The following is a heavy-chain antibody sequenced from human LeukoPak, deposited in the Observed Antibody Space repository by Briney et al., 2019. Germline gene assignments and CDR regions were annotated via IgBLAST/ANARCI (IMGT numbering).Heavy chain of an antibody. D-gene: IGHD2-21*01. V-gene: IGHV4-38-2*01. J-gene: IGHJ4*02. CDR3: ARHERGCGGDCYSSFDY. CDR2: IYHSGST. CDR1: GYSISGGYY. Sequence: SETLSLTCAVSGYSISGGYYWGWIRQPPGKGLEWIGSIYHSGSTYYNPSLKSRVTISVDTSKNQFSLKLSSVTAADTAVYYCARHERGCGGDCYSSFDYWGQGTLVTVSS.